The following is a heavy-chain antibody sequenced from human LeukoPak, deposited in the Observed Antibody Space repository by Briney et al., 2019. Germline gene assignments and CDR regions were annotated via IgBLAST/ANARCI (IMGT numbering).Heavy chain of an antibody. J-gene: IGHJ4*02. D-gene: IGHD6-13*01. Sequence: GGSLRLSCAASGFTFSSYGMHWVRQAPGKGLEWVAVISYDGSNKYYADSVKGRFTISRDNSKNTLYLQMNSLRAEDTAVYYCAKDSGSSWPGGFDYWGQGTLVTVSS. CDR2: ISYDGSNK. V-gene: IGHV3-30*18. CDR3: AKDSGSSWPGGFDY. CDR1: GFTFSSYG.